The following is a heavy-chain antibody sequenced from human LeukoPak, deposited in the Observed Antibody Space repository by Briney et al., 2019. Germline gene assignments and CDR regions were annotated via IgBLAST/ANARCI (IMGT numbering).Heavy chain of an antibody. Sequence: GGSLRLSCAVSGITLSNYGMSWVRQAPGKGLEWVSAISGSGGSTYYADSVKGRFTISRDNSKNTLYLQMNSLRAEDTAVYYCAKEVGYYYDSSGYCDYWGQGTLVTASS. V-gene: IGHV3-23*01. CDR1: GITLSNYG. CDR2: ISGSGGST. D-gene: IGHD3-22*01. J-gene: IGHJ4*02. CDR3: AKEVGYYYDSSGYCDY.